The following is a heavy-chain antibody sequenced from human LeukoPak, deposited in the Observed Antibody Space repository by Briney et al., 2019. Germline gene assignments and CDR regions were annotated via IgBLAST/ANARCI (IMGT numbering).Heavy chain of an antibody. CDR1: GGSFSGYY. CDR3: ARARRDSGYYNVDY. V-gene: IGHV4-34*01. Sequence: SETLSLTCAVYGGSFSGYYWSWIRRPPGKGLEWIGEINHSRNTNYNPSLKSRVTISVDTSKNQFSLKVSSVTAADTAVCYCARARRDSGYYNVDYWGQGALVTVSS. CDR2: INHSRNT. D-gene: IGHD3-3*01. J-gene: IGHJ4*02.